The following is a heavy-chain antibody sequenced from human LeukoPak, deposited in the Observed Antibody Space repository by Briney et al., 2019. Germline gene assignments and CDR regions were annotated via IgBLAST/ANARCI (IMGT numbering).Heavy chain of an antibody. V-gene: IGHV3-30*04. J-gene: IGHJ6*02. D-gene: IGHD6-13*01. CDR2: ISYDGSNK. CDR1: GFTFSSYA. CDR3: ARDAGPRDPHSSSWYTHYGMDV. Sequence: GGSLRLSCAASGFTFSSYAMHWVRQAPGKGLEWVAVISYDGSNKYYADSVKGRFTISRDNSKNTLYLQMNSLRAEDTAVYYCARDAGPRDPHSSSWYTHYGMDVWGQGTTVTVSS.